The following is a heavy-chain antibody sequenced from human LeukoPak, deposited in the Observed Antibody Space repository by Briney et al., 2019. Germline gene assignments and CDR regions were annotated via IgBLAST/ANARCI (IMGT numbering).Heavy chain of an antibody. CDR1: GFTFSSSA. V-gene: IGHV3-21*01. Sequence: GGSLRLSCAASGFTFSSSAMSWVRQVPGKGLEWVSSVSSSSSYIYYADSVKGRFTISRDNAKKSLYLQMNSLRAEDTAVYYCARGTLWFPIDYWGQGILVTVSS. J-gene: IGHJ4*02. D-gene: IGHD3-10*01. CDR2: VSSSSSYI. CDR3: ARGTLWFPIDY.